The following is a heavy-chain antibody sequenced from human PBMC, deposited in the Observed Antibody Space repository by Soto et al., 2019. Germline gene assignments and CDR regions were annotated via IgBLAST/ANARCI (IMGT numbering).Heavy chain of an antibody. CDR1: GFTFSSYG. D-gene: IGHD6-19*01. Sequence: QVQLVESGGGVVQPGRSLRLSCAASGFTFSSYGMHWVRQAPGKGLEWVAVIWYDGSNKYYADSVKGRFTISRDNSQNTLDMQMNSRRAEDTAVHYCATVAGRWDYWGQGTLVTVSS. CDR3: ATVAGRWDY. CDR2: IWYDGSNK. J-gene: IGHJ4*02. V-gene: IGHV3-33*01.